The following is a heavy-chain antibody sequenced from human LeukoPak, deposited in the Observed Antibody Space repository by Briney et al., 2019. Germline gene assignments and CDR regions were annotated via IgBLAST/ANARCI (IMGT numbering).Heavy chain of an antibody. V-gene: IGHV3-33*06. D-gene: IGHD4-11*01. CDR1: GFTFSRYG. CDR3: AKDAQRGFDYSNSLQN. J-gene: IGHJ1*01. Sequence: AGSLRLSCAASGFTFSRYGMHWVRQTPGAGLEWVAVIWSDGSDKYYAKSVKGRFTISRDNSKNSLFLQMNSLRAEDTAVYYCAKDAQRGFDYSNSLQNWGQGILVTVSS. CDR2: IWSDGSDK.